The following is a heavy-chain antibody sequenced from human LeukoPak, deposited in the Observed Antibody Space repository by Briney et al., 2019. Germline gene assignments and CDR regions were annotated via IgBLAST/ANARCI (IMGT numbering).Heavy chain of an antibody. CDR2: MNPNSGNT. CDR1: GYTFTSYD. J-gene: IGHJ6*03. V-gene: IGHV1-8*02. Sequence: GASVKVSCKASGYTFTSYDINWVRQATGQGLEWMGWMNPNSGNTGYAQKFQGRVTTTRNTSISTAYMELSSLRSEDTAVYYCARGLLATGYCSSTSCYTGGGTTGTYYYYMDVWGKGTTVTVSS. CDR3: ARGLLATGYCSSTSCYTGGGTTGTYYYYMDV. D-gene: IGHD2-2*02.